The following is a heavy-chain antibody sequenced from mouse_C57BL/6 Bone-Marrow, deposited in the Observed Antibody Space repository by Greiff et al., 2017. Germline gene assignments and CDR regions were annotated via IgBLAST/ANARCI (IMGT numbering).Heavy chain of an antibody. Sequence: EVQVVESGGGLVQPGESLKLSCESNDYEFPSHDMSWVRKTPEKRLELVAAITSDGGSSYYPDTMERRFIISRVNTKKTLYLQMSSLRSEDTALYYWARHDYYGNYVGFAYWGQGTLVTVSA. CDR1: DYEFPSHD. J-gene: IGHJ3*01. CDR3: ARHDYYGNYVGFAY. CDR2: ITSDGGSS. V-gene: IGHV5-2*01. D-gene: IGHD2-1*01.